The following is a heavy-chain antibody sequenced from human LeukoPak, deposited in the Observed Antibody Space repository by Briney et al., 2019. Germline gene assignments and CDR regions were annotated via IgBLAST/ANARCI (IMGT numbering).Heavy chain of an antibody. V-gene: IGHV4-31*03. CDR1: GGSISSGGYY. CDR3: ARGPGDVAAAGTEDNWFDP. D-gene: IGHD6-13*01. Sequence: PSETLSLTCTVSGGSISSGGYYWSWIRQHPGKGLEWIGYIYYSGSTYYNPSLKSRVTISVGTSKNQFSLKLSSVTAADTAVYYCARGPGDVAAAGTEDNWFDPWGQGTLVTVSS. J-gene: IGHJ5*02. CDR2: IYYSGST.